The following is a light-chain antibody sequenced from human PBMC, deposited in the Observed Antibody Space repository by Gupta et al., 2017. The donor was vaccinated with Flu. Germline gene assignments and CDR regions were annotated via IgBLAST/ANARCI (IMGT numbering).Light chain of an antibody. Sequence: EKTTLSSWAGERVATTYLAWYQLKPGQAPRLLIYGASNRATGIADRFSGSGSGTEFTLAISSLQPEDFAVYYCQHYASWPWNFGQGTKVEIK. CDR3: QHYASWPWN. J-gene: IGKJ1*01. CDR1: ERVATTY. V-gene: IGKV3-20*01. CDR2: GAS.